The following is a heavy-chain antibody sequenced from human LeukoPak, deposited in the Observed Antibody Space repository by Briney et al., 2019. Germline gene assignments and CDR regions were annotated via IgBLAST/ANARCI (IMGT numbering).Heavy chain of an antibody. J-gene: IGHJ5*02. V-gene: IGHV4-59*13. D-gene: IGHD6-19*01. CDR1: GGSISSYY. CDR3: AREGTYGWYNWFDP. CDR2: MFRTGST. Sequence: PSETLSLTCTVSGGSISSYYWSWIRLPPGKGLEWIGYMFRTGSTNYNPSLKSRVTITPDTSKNQFSLRLTSVTAADTAVYYCAREGTYGWYNWFDPWGQGTLVTVSS.